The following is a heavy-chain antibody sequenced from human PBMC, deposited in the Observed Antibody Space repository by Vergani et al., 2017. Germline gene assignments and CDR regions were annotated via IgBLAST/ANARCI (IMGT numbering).Heavy chain of an antibody. CDR3: VGGVRGDHGDFWSRLGP. CDR2: ISNDGGNK. Sequence: QVQLVESGGNVVQSGTSLRLSCAASGCRLGSYCMHWVRQSPAKGLEGVAGISNDGGNKNYVDSVKGRFTSYNDNTVDMLSLQMNSLRPDDTAVYYCVGGVRGDHGDFWSRLGPWGQGTRVIVSS. D-gene: IGHD3-3*01. V-gene: IGHV3-30*03. CDR1: GCRLGSYC. J-gene: IGHJ5*02.